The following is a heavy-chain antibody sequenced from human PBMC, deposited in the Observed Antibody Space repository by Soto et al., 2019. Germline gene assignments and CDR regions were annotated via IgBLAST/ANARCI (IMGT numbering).Heavy chain of an antibody. CDR2: IYSSGST. J-gene: IGHJ4*02. Sequence: QVQLQESGPGLVKPSETLSLTCTVSGGSVSSGSYYWSWIRQPPGKGLEWIGSIYSSGSTNYNPSLKRLLTISVDTSKNQFSLKLSSVTAADTAVYDCAREGAGNSAYDFWGQGTLVTVSS. V-gene: IGHV4-61*01. D-gene: IGHD3-10*01. CDR3: AREGAGNSAYDF. CDR1: GGSVSSGSYY.